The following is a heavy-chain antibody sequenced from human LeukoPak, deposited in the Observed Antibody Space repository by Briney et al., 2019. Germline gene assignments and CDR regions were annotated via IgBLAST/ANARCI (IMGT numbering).Heavy chain of an antibody. J-gene: IGHJ4*02. D-gene: IGHD3-22*01. Sequence: GGSLRLSCAASGFNFRTYNMNWVRQAPGQGLEWVSDISGSSSYTDYADSVKGRFTISKDNAKSSVFLQMDSLRAEDTAVYYCARGHNSGYYLKYWGQGTLVTVSS. V-gene: IGHV3-21*05. CDR3: ARGHNSGYYLKY. CDR2: ISGSSSYT. CDR1: GFNFRTYN.